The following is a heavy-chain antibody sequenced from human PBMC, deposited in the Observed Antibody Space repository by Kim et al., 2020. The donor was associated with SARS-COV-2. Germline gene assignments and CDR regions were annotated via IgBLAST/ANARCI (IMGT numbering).Heavy chain of an antibody. CDR3: LRGTWGDVNDY. CDR2: IHTKKGDT. V-gene: IGHV1-18*01. D-gene: IGHD3-10*01. CDR1: DYTFSGSG. Sequence: SFHPSDYTFSGSGFSWVRQAPGQGLEWMGWIHTKKGDTNYAQKFQDRVSMTTDSSTTTAYMELRSLKSDDTAVYYCLRGTWGDVNDYWGPGTLVTVAS. J-gene: IGHJ4*02.